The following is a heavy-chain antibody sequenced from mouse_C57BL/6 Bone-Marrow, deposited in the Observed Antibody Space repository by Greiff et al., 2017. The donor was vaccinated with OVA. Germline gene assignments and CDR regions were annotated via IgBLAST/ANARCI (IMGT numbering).Heavy chain of an antibody. Sequence: EVQLQESGPGLVKPSQSLSFTCSVTGYSITSGYYWNWIRQFPGNKLEWMGYISYDGSNNYNPSLKNRISITRDTSKNQFFLKLNSVTTEDTATYYCARGDGYYDAMDYWGQGTSVTVSS. CDR2: ISYDGSN. J-gene: IGHJ4*01. CDR3: ARGDGYYDAMDY. CDR1: GYSITSGYY. D-gene: IGHD2-3*01. V-gene: IGHV3-6*01.